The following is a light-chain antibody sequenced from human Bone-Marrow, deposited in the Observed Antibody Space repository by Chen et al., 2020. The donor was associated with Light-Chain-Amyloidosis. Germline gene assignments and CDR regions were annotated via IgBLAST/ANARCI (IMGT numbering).Light chain of an antibody. V-gene: IGKV1-39*01. Sequence: DIQLTQSPSSLSASVGDRVTIPCRASQTIVTYLNWYQQRPGKPPTLLISAASNLHGGVPSRFSGSASGTEFTLTISSLQPEDLATYYCLQTYSPPPTFGQGTKVTIK. CDR3: LQTYSPPPT. CDR1: QTIVTY. CDR2: AAS. J-gene: IGKJ1*01.